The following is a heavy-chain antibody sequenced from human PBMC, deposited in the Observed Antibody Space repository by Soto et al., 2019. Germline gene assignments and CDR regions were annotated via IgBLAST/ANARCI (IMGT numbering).Heavy chain of an antibody. Sequence: EVQLVESGGGLVQPGRSLRLSCAASGFTFDDYAMHWVRQAPGKGLEWVSGISWNSGSIGYADSVKGRFTISRDNAKNSLYLQMNSLRAEDTALYYCAKDSGYSYGHGAFDIWGQGTMVTVSS. D-gene: IGHD5-18*01. V-gene: IGHV3-9*01. CDR1: GFTFDDYA. CDR3: AKDSGYSYGHGAFDI. CDR2: ISWNSGSI. J-gene: IGHJ3*02.